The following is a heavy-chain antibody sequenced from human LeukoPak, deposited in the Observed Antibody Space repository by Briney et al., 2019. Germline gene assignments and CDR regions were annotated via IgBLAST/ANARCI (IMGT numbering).Heavy chain of an antibody. V-gene: IGHV6-1*01. CDR3: ARGDSSSWYFLGAFDI. CDR2: SYYRSKWYN. D-gene: IGHD6-13*01. Sequence: SQTLSLTCAISGDSVSSRSATWNWLRQSPSRGLEWLGRSYYRSKWYNDYALSVQSLITINPDTSRNHFSLHLNSVTPEDTAVYYCARGDSSSWYFLGAFDIWGQGTMVTVSS. CDR1: GDSVSSRSAT. J-gene: IGHJ3*02.